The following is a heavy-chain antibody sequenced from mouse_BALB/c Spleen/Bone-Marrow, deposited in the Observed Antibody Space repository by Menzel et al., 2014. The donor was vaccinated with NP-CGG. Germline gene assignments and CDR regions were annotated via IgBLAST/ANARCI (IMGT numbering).Heavy chain of an antibody. CDR2: IYPGDGDT. Sequence: QVQLQQSGPELVKPGASVKISCKASGYAFSNYWMNWVKQRPGQGLEWIGRIYPGDGDTKYNGKFKGKATLTADKSSSTTYMQRSSLTSVDAVVYFGARADGYRDMDYWGQGTSVTVSS. V-gene: IGHV1-80*01. J-gene: IGHJ4*01. D-gene: IGHD2-3*01. CDR3: ARADGYRDMDY. CDR1: GYAFSNYW.